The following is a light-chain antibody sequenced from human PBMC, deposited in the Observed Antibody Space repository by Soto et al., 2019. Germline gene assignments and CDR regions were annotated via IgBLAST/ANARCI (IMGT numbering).Light chain of an antibody. CDR1: QSISSW. Sequence: DIQMTQSPSTLSATAGDRVTITCRASQSISSWLAWYQHKPGKAPKLLIYDASSLESGVPSRFRGSGSETEFTLTISSLQPDDLATYYCQQYNSYLWTFGQGTKVDI. CDR3: QQYNSYLWT. CDR2: DAS. V-gene: IGKV1-5*01. J-gene: IGKJ1*01.